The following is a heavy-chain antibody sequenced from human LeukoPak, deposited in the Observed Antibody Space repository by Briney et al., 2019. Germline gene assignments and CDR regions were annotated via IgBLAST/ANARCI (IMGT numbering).Heavy chain of an antibody. CDR2: INSDGSSR. V-gene: IGHV3-74*01. CDR3: ARDRGLPHRHFDY. Sequence: PGGSLRLSCAASGFTFSSYWMHWVRQAPGKGLVWVSRINSDGSSRSYADSVKGRFTISRDNAKNTLYLQMNSLRAEDTAVYYCARDRGLPHRHFDYWGQGTLVTVSS. J-gene: IGHJ4*02. CDR1: GFTFSSYW. D-gene: IGHD4-17*01.